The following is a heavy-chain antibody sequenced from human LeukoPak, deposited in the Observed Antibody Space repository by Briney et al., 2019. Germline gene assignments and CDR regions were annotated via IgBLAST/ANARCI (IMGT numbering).Heavy chain of an antibody. CDR3: AREQWLRLRGYYFDY. V-gene: IGHV1-46*01. D-gene: IGHD5-12*01. CDR2: INPSGGST. Sequence: ASVKVSCKASGYTFTSYYMHWVRQAPGQGLEWMGIINPSGGSTSYAQKFQGRVTMTRDTSTSTVYMELSSLRSEDTAVHYCAREQWLRLRGYYFDYWGQGTLVTVSS. CDR1: GYTFTSYY. J-gene: IGHJ4*02.